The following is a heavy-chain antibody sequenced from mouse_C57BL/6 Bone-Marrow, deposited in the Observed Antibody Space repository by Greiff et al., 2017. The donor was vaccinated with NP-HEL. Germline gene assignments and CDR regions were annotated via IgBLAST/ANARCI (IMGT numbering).Heavy chain of an antibody. CDR2: ISSGSSTI. J-gene: IGHJ3*01. CDR1: GFTFSDYG. V-gene: IGHV5-17*01. Sequence: EVQRVESGGGLVKPGGSLKLSCAASGFTFSDYGMHWVRQAPEKGLEWVAYISSGSSTIYYADTVKGRFTIARDNAKNTLFLQMTSLGSEDTAMYYCAFEGWFAYWGQGTLVTVSA. CDR3: AFEGWFAY.